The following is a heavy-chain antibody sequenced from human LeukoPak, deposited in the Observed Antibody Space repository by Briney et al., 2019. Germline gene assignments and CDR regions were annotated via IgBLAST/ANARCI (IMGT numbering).Heavy chain of an antibody. D-gene: IGHD3-22*01. CDR1: GFTFDDYA. CDR3: AKAFSGSWYYYDSSGYYFDY. J-gene: IGHJ4*02. V-gene: IGHV3-9*01. Sequence: GGSLRLSCAVSGFTFDDYAMHWIRQAPGKGLEWVSGIRWNRGSIGYADSVKGRFTISRDNAKNSLYLQMNSLRAEDTALYYCAKAFSGSWYYYDSSGYYFDYWGQGTLVTVSS. CDR2: IRWNRGSI.